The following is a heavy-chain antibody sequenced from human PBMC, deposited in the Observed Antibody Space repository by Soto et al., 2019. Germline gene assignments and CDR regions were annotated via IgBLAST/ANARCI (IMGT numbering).Heavy chain of an antibody. D-gene: IGHD3-3*01. CDR2: MNPSGGST. CDR3: ARAKGGTIFGVVLGMDV. CDR1: GYSITSYY. V-gene: IGHV1-46*01. Sequence: ASVKVSCKAAGYSITSYYMHRGLQAPGQGRQLRRIMNPSGGSTSYAQKFQGRVTMTRDTSTSTVYMELRSLRSEDTAVYYSARAKGGTIFGVVLGMDVWGQGTTVTVYS. J-gene: IGHJ6*02.